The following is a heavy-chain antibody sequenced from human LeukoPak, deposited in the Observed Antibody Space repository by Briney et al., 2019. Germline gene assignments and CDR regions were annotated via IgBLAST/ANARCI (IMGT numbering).Heavy chain of an antibody. J-gene: IGHJ4*02. CDR2: INPNSGGT. V-gene: IGHV1-2*02. CDR3: ARSEKMYSSSLY. Sequence: APVKVSCKASGYTFTGYYMHWVRQAPGQGLEWMGWINPNSGGTNYAQKFQGRVTMTRDTSISTAYMELSRLRSDDTAVYYCARSEKMYSSSLYWGQGTLVTVSS. D-gene: IGHD6-6*01. CDR1: GYTFTGYY.